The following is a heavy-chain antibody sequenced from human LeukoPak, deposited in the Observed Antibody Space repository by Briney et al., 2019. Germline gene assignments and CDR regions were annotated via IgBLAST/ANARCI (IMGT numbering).Heavy chain of an antibody. V-gene: IGHV1-18*01. D-gene: IGHD3-10*01. CDR3: ARWGYYGSGSYYNPRSGRYGMDV. CDR1: GYTFTSYG. J-gene: IGHJ6*02. CDR2: NSAYNGNT. Sequence: EASVKVPCKASGYTFTSYGISWVRQAPGQGLEWMGWNSAYNGNTNYAQKLQGRVTMTTDTSTSTAYMELRSLRSDDTAVYYCARWGYYGSGSYYNPRSGRYGMDVWGQGTTVTVSS.